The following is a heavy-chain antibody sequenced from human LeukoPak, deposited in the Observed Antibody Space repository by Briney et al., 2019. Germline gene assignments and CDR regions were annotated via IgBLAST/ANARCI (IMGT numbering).Heavy chain of an antibody. J-gene: IGHJ5*02. CDR1: GGTFSSYA. CDR3: ARDEPAAQGEGAWFDP. CDR2: IIPIFGTA. Sequence: SVKVSCKASGGTFSSYAISWVRQAPGQGLEWMGGIIPIFGTANYAQKFQGRVTITADESTSTAYMELSSLRSEDTAVYYCARDEPAAQGEGAWFDPWGQGTLVTVSS. D-gene: IGHD2-2*01. V-gene: IGHV1-69*13.